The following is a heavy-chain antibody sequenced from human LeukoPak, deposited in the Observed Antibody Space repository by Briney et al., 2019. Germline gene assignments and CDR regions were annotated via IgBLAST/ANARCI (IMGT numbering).Heavy chain of an antibody. CDR3: ARPQAVGAKGFDY. CDR2: IWYDGSNK. Sequence: PGESLRLSCAASGFTFSSYAMSWVRQAPGRGLEWVAVIWYDGSNKYYADSVKGRFTISRDNSKNTLYLQMNSLRAEDTAVYYCARPQAVGAKGFDYWGQGTLVTVSS. V-gene: IGHV3-30*04. D-gene: IGHD1-26*01. CDR1: GFTFSSYA. J-gene: IGHJ4*02.